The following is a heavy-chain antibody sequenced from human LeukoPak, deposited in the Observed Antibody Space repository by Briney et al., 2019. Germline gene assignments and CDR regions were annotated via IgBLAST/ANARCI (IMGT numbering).Heavy chain of an antibody. D-gene: IGHD3-9*01. V-gene: IGHV3-7*01. Sequence: GGSLRLSCAASGFTFSSYWMSWVRQAPGKGLEWVANIKQDGSEKYYVDSVKGRFTISRDNAKNSLYLQMNSLRAEDTAVYYCGSQYAYYDILTGPGAFDIWGQGTMVTVSS. CDR1: GFTFSSYW. J-gene: IGHJ3*02. CDR2: IKQDGSEK. CDR3: GSQYAYYDILTGPGAFDI.